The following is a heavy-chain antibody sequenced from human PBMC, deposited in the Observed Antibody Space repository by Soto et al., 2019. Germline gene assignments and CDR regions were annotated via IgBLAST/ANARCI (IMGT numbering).Heavy chain of an antibody. Sequence: GASVKVSCKASGYTFTRSGISWVRQAPGQGLEWMGWISTYNGDTNYAQKLQGRVIMTTDTSTSTAYMELRSLRSDDTAIYYCARVPPYCGGDCSENYYYYGMDVWGQGTTVTVSS. CDR3: ARVPPYCGGDCSENYYYYGMDV. V-gene: IGHV1-18*01. J-gene: IGHJ6*02. CDR1: GYTFTRSG. D-gene: IGHD2-21*02. CDR2: ISTYNGDT.